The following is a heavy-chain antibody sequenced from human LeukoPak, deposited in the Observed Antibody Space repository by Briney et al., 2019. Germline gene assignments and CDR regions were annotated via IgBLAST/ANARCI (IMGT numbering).Heavy chain of an antibody. D-gene: IGHD6-6*01. CDR3: ARGSSIAARPGFDY. CDR1: GYTFTSYD. J-gene: IGHJ4*02. Sequence: ASVKVSCKASGYTFTSYDINWVRQATGQGLEWMGWMNPNSGNTGYAQKFQGRVTMTRNTSISTAYMELSSLRSEDTAVYYCARGSSIAARPGFDYWGQGTLVTVSS. CDR2: MNPNSGNT. V-gene: IGHV1-8*01.